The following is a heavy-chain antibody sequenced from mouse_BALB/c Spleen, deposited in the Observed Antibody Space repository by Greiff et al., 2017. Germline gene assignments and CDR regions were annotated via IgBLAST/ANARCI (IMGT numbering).Heavy chain of an antibody. CDR2: ILPGSGST. J-gene: IGHJ4*01. D-gene: IGHD2-10*02. V-gene: IGHV1-9*01. CDR1: GYTFSSYW. Sequence: QVQLQQSGAELMKPGASVKISCKATGYTFSSYWIEWVKQRPGHGLEWIGEILPGSGSTNYNEKFKGKATFTADTSSNTAYMQLSSLTSEDSAVYYCARGYGNPYYAMDYWGQGTSVTVSS. CDR3: ARGYGNPYYAMDY.